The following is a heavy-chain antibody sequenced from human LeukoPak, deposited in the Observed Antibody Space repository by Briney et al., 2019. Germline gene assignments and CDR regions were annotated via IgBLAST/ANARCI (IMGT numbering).Heavy chain of an antibody. V-gene: IGHV3-23*01. J-gene: IGHJ6*03. CDR1: GFTFSSYD. D-gene: IGHD2-15*01. CDR3: AKRGGTESFYYYYYMDF. Sequence: GGSLRLSCAASGFTFSSYDMNWVRQTPGKGLEWVALISRSGGNKYYADSVKGRFTISRDNSKNTLYLQMNSLRAEDTAEYYCAKRGGTESFYYYYYMDFWGKGTTVTVSS. CDR2: ISRSGGNK.